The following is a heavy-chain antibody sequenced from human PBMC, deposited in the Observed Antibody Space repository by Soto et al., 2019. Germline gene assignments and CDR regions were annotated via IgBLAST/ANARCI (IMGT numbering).Heavy chain of an antibody. CDR2: IKQDGSEK. Sequence: GGSLRLSCAASGFTFSSYWMTWVRQAPGKGLEWVANIKQDGSEKYYVDSVKGRFTISRDNAKNSLYLQMNSLRAEDTAVYYCAKDRSYEYYYYGTDVCGQGITVTVSS. CDR3: AKDRSYEYYYYGTDV. CDR1: GFTFSSYW. J-gene: IGHJ6*02. D-gene: IGHD5-18*01. V-gene: IGHV3-7*01.